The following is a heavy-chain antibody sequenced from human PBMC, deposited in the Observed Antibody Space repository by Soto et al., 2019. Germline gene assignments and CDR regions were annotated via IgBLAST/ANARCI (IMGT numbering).Heavy chain of an antibody. J-gene: IGHJ6*03. CDR3: ARDQEGLLGYYYYMDV. CDR1: GGSISSYY. Sequence: SETLSLTCTVSGGSISSYYWSWIRQPPGKGLEWIGFIYYSGSTNYNPSLKSRVTITVDTSKNQFSLKLSSVTAADTAVYYCARDQEGLLGYYYYMDVWGKGTTVTVSS. CDR2: IYYSGST. V-gene: IGHV4-59*12. D-gene: IGHD2-15*01.